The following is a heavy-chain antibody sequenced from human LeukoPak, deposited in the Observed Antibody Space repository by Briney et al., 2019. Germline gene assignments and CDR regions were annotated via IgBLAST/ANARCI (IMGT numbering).Heavy chain of an antibody. CDR1: GFTFSSYS. D-gene: IGHD3-10*01. CDR2: ISSSSSYI. CDR3: ARDLSMVRGFPNY. Sequence: GGSLRLSCAASGFTFSSYSMHWVRQAPGKGLEWVSSISSSSSYIYYADSVKGRFTISRDNAKNSLYLQMNSLRAEDTAVYYCARDLSMVRGFPNYWGQGTLVTVSS. V-gene: IGHV3-21*01. J-gene: IGHJ4*02.